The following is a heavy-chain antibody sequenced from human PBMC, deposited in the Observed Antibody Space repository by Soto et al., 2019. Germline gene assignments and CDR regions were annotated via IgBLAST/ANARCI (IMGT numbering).Heavy chain of an antibody. Sequence: VQLVESGGGLVKPGGSLRLSCAASGFTFSSYWMHWVRQAPGKGLVWVSRVSGDGSSTSYADSVKGRFTISRDNAKNTVYLQMNSLRAEDTAVYYCARAQAVAGTGGYYWGQGTLVIVSS. J-gene: IGHJ4*02. CDR3: ARAQAVAGTGGYY. V-gene: IGHV3-74*02. D-gene: IGHD6-19*01. CDR1: GFTFSSYW. CDR2: VSGDGSST.